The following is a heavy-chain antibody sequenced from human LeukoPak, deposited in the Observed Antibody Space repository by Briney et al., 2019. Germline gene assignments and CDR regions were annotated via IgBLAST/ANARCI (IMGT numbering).Heavy chain of an antibody. J-gene: IGHJ4*02. Sequence: PGGSLRLSRVGSGFTINRYWMTWVRQAPGKGLEWVANVYQDGSVENYVDSVKGRFTISRDNAKNTVYLQMNSLRAEDTAVYYCGNQCTGGACPEHWGLGTQVTVSS. V-gene: IGHV3-7*01. D-gene: IGHD2-8*02. CDR2: VYQDGSVE. CDR1: GFTINRYW. CDR3: GNQCTGGACPEH.